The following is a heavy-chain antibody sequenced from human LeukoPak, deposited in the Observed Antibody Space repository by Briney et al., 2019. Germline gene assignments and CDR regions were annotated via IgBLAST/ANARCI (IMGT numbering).Heavy chain of an antibody. J-gene: IGHJ4*02. D-gene: IGHD6-19*01. CDR2: SSFDGRNK. Sequence: GRSLRLSCAASGFNFSNHLLHWVRQAPGKGLGWVAVSSFDGRNKYYADSVKGRFVISGDNSKNTVYLQMNSVRTEDTAAYYCARVGNSSGWHDAFGYFDSWGQGLLVTVSS. CDR3: ARVGNSSGWHDAFGYFDS. CDR1: GFNFSNHL. V-gene: IGHV3-30*09.